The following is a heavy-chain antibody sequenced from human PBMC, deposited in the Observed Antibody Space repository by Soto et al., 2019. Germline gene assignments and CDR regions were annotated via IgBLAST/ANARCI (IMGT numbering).Heavy chain of an antibody. J-gene: IGHJ3*02. D-gene: IGHD6-6*01. V-gene: IGHV5-51*01. CDR2: IYPGDSDT. CDR1: GDSFTSYW. Sequence: PXESLTISVKGSGDSFTSYWIGLVRQMRGKGLEWMGIIYPGDSDTRYSPSFQGQVTISADKSISTAYLQWSSLKASDTAMCYCATPIAARDAFDIWGQGTMVTVSS. CDR3: ATPIAARDAFDI.